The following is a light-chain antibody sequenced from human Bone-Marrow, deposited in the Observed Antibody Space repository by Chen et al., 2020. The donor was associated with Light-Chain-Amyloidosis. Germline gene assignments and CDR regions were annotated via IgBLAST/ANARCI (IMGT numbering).Light chain of an antibody. Sequence: FMLTQPRAVSESPGKTVTISCTRSRGSIAGNYVQWFQQRPGRSPTTVIFEDNLRPPGVPDRFSGSIDTSSNAASLSISGLKPEDEADYYCQSYDTSVRVFGGGTRLTVL. J-gene: IGLJ3*02. CDR1: RGSIAGNY. CDR3: QSYDTSVRV. CDR2: EDN. V-gene: IGLV6-57*01.